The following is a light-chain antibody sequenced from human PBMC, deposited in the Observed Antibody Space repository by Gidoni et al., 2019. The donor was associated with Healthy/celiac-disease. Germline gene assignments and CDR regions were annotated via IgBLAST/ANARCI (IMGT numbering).Light chain of an antibody. Sequence: SYELTQPPSVSVYPGQTARITCSGDALPKQYAYWYQQKPGQAPVLVIYKDSERPSGIPERFSGSSSGTTVTLTISGVQAEDEADYYCQSADSSGTGVVFGGGTKLTVL. J-gene: IGLJ2*01. V-gene: IGLV3-25*03. CDR2: KDS. CDR3: QSADSSGTGVV. CDR1: ALPKQY.